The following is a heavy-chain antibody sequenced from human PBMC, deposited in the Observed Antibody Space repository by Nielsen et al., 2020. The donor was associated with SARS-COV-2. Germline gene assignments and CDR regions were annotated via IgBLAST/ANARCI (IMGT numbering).Heavy chain of an antibody. CDR1: GGSISSYY. V-gene: IGHV4-34*01. Sequence: SETLSLTCTVSGGSISSYYWSWIRQPPGKGLEWIGEINHSGSTNYNPSLKSRVTISVDTSKNQFSLKLSSVTAADTAVYYCAACMSYYYYGMDVWGQGTTVTVSS. D-gene: IGHD3-16*01. J-gene: IGHJ6*02. CDR2: INHSGST. CDR3: AACMSYYYYGMDV.